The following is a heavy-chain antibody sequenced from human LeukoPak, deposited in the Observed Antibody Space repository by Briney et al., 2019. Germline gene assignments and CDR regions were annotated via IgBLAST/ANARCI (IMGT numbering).Heavy chain of an antibody. V-gene: IGHV4-59*01. CDR2: VYYSGST. CDR1: GGSISSYY. D-gene: IGHD6-25*01. J-gene: IGHJ6*04. Sequence: SETLSLTCTVSGGSISSYYWSWIRQPPGKGLEWIGYVYYSGSTNYNPSLKSRVTISVDTSKNQFSLKLSSVTAADTAVYYCARDPKIAAAGGYYYYGMDVWGKGTTVTVSS. CDR3: ARDPKIAAAGGYYYYGMDV.